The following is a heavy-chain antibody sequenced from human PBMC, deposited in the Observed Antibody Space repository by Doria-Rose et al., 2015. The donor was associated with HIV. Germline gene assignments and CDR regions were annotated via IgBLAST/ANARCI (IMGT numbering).Heavy chain of an antibody. CDR1: GVSLSSPGMG. D-gene: IGHD6-13*01. Sequence: SGPVLVKPTETLTLTCTVSGVSLSSPGMGVSWIRQPPGKALEWLADMFSDDERSYKTSLKIRLTISRGTSKSQVVLTMTDMDPVDTATYYCARIKSSRWYHKYYFDFWGQGTLVIVSA. J-gene: IGHJ4*02. CDR3: ARIKSSRWYHKYYFDF. CDR2: MFSDDER. V-gene: IGHV2-26*01.